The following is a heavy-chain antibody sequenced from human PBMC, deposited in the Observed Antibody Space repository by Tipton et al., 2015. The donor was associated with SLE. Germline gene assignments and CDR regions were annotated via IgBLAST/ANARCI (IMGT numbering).Heavy chain of an antibody. CDR3: ARDQILDY. Sequence: LSLTCAVYGGSFSGYYWSWVRQAPGKGLEYVSAISSNGGSTYYADSVKGRFTISRDNSKNTLYLQMNSLRAEDTAVYYCARDQILDYWGQGTLVTVSS. J-gene: IGHJ4*02. CDR1: GGSFSGYY. CDR2: ISSNGGST. V-gene: IGHV3-64*04. D-gene: IGHD2-15*01.